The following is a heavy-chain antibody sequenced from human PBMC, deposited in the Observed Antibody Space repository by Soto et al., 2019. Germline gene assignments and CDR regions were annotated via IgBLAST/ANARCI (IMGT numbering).Heavy chain of an antibody. CDR3: ARESEDLTSNFDY. CDR1: GFTFTRYS. J-gene: IGHJ4*02. Sequence: GGSLRLSCAASGFTFTRYSMNWVRQAPGKGLEWVSSISSTTNYIYYADSMKGRFTVSRDNAKNSVYLEMNSLSAEDTAVYYCARESEDLTSNFDYWGQGTLVTVSA. CDR2: ISSTTNYI. V-gene: IGHV3-21*01.